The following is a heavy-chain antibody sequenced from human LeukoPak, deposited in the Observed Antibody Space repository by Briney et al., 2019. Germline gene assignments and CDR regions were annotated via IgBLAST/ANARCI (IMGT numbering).Heavy chain of an antibody. CDR1: GGSFSGYY. J-gene: IGHJ5*02. CDR3: ARLRGAKFGP. Sequence: SETLSLTCAVYGGSFSGYYWSWIRQPPGKGLEWIGEINHSGSTNYNPSLKSRVTISVDTSKNQFSLKLSSVTAADTAVYYCARLRGAKFGPWGQGTLVTVSS. CDR2: INHSGST. V-gene: IGHV4-34*01. D-gene: IGHD4-17*01.